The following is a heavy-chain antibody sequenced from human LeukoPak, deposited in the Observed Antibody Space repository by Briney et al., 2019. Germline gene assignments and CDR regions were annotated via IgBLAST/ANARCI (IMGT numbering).Heavy chain of an antibody. D-gene: IGHD2-2*01. CDR1: GGSISSYY. CDR2: IYYSGST. Sequence: PSETLSLTCTVSGGSISSYYWSWIRQPPGKGLEWIGYIYYSGSTNYNPSLKSRVTISVDTSKNQFSLKLSSVTAADTAVYYCARAYPQVAAAWYFDLWGRGTLVTVSS. V-gene: IGHV4-59*01. J-gene: IGHJ2*01. CDR3: ARAYPQVAAAWYFDL.